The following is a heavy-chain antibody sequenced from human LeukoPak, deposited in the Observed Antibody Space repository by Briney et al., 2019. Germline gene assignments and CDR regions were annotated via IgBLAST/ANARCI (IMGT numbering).Heavy chain of an antibody. J-gene: IGHJ4*02. D-gene: IGHD5-24*01. CDR2: IYSGGKT. V-gene: IGHV3-53*01. Sequence: GGSLRLSCAASGFTVRSNYMSWVRQAPGKGLEWVSIIYSGGKTYYADSVKGRFTISRDESKNTLYLQMNSLRAEDTAVYYCARSLIEMATIYFDHWGQGTLVTVSS. CDR1: GFTVRSNY. CDR3: ARSLIEMATIYFDH.